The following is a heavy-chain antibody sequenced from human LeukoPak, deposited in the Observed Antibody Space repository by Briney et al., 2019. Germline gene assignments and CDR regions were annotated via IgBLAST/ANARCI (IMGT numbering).Heavy chain of an antibody. J-gene: IGHJ4*02. D-gene: IGHD3-10*01. CDR3: ARDLFGSGSFYGF. CDR2: ITSSSAYI. Sequence: GGSLRLSCAASGFTFSTYSMNWVRQAPGKGLEWVSAITSSSAYIYYADSVKGRFTISRDNAKNSLYLQMNSLRAEDTAVYYCARDLFGSGSFYGFWGQGTLVTVSS. CDR1: GFTFSTYS. V-gene: IGHV3-21*06.